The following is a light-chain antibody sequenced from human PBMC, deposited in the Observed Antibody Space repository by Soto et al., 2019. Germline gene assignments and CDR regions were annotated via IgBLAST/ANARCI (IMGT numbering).Light chain of an antibody. Sequence: QSVLTQPASVTGSPGQSITTSGTATSNDVGTYFYVSWYQQHPGRPPKLIISDVTNRPTGVSSGFAGSKTGNQAFLVIFVLQAQDEAGYYCRSYSRSDTRVFGTGTKVTVL. CDR2: DVT. CDR1: SNDVGTYFY. CDR3: RSYSRSDTRV. J-gene: IGLJ1*01. V-gene: IGLV2-14*03.